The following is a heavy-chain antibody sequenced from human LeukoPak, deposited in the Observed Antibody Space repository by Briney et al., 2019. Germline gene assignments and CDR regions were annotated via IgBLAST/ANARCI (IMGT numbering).Heavy chain of an antibody. V-gene: IGHV5-51*01. D-gene: IGHD7-27*01. CDR1: GYSFTNYW. J-gene: IGHJ3*02. Sequence: GESLKISCKGSGYSFTNYWIGWVRQMPGKGLEWMGIIYPDDSDTRNSPSLQGQVTLSVDKSINTAYLQWSSLKASDTAMYYCARPQDFGLTGMNAFDIWGQGTMVTVSS. CDR3: ARPQDFGLTGMNAFDI. CDR2: IYPDDSDT.